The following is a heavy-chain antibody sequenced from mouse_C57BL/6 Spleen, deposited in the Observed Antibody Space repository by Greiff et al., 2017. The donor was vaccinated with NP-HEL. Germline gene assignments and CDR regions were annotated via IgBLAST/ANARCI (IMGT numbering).Heavy chain of an antibody. D-gene: IGHD1-1*01. J-gene: IGHJ4*01. V-gene: IGHV1-55*01. CDR3: ARRYYGSSYRAMDY. CDR2: IYPGSGST. Sequence: VQLQQPGAELVKPGASVKMSCKASGYTFTSYWITWVKQRPGQGLEWIGDIYPGSGSTNYNEKFKSKATLTVDTSSSPAYMQLSSLTSEDSAVYYCARRYYGSSYRAMDYWGQGTSVTVSS. CDR1: GYTFTSYW.